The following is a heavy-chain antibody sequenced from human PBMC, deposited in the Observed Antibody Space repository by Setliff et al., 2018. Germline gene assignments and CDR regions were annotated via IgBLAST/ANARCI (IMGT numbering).Heavy chain of an antibody. CDR3: ARSPASFQYAFDV. V-gene: IGHV4-39*07. J-gene: IGHJ2*01. D-gene: IGHD2-8*01. CDR2: IYYDGST. CDR1: GDSITNMSFY. Sequence: SETLSLTCTVSGDSITNMSFYWGWIRQPPGKGPDWIGSIYYDGSTYHNPSLKSRVTISIDTSNNQFSLSLRSVTAADTALYYCARSPASFQYAFDVWGRGTLVTVSS.